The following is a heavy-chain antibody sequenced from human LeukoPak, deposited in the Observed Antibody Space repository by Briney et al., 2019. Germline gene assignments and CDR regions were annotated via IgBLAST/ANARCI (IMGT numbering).Heavy chain of an antibody. CDR2: ISAYNGNT. CDR1: GYTFTSYG. D-gene: IGHD4-17*01. V-gene: IGHV1-18*01. J-gene: IGHJ4*02. CDR3: ARRHDYGDYGPGYYFDY. Sequence: ASVKVSCKASGYTFTSYGISWVRQAAGQGLEWMGWISAYNGNTNYAQKLQGRVTMTTDTSTSAAYMELRSLRSDDTAVYYCARRHDYGDYGPGYYFDYWGQGTLVTVSS.